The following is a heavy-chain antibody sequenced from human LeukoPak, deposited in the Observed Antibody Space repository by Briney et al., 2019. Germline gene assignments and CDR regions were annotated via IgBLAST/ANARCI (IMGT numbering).Heavy chain of an antibody. J-gene: IGHJ6*04. Sequence: SETLSLTCTVPGGSISSGGYYWGWIRQHPGKGLEWIGYIYYSGSTYYNPSLKSRVTISVDTSKNQFSLKLSSVTAADTAVYYCARGGYYYYYGMDVWGKGTTVTVSS. V-gene: IGHV4-31*03. CDR1: GGSISSGGYY. CDR3: ARGGYYYYYGMDV. CDR2: IYYSGST. D-gene: IGHD3-16*01.